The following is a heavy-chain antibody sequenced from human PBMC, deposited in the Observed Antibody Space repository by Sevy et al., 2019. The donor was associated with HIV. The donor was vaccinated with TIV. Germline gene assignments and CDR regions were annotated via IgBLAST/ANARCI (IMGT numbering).Heavy chain of an antibody. CDR1: GFTFDSYW. CDR3: ARARSPDYDSPLAGGGDFDY. D-gene: IGHD3-3*01. J-gene: IGHJ4*02. CDR2: VDIDGSRT. Sequence: GGSLRLSCAASGFTFDSYWLHWVRQDPWKGLEWVSCVDIDGSRTEYADSVKGRFTISRDNAKNTLYLQMNSLRAEDTAVYYCARARSPDYDSPLAGGGDFDYWGQGTLVTVSS. V-gene: IGHV3-74*01.